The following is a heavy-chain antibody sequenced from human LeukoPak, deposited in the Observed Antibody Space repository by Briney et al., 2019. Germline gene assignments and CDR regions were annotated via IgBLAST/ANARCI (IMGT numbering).Heavy chain of an antibody. Sequence: GKSLRLSCAASGFSFSNYDMHWVRQAPGKGLEWVAIIWFDGSAKYYGDSVRGRFTVSRDNFKNSLYLQMNSLRVEDTAVYYCARDLNREDFDYWGQGTLVAGSS. D-gene: IGHD1-14*01. J-gene: IGHJ4*02. CDR3: ARDLNREDFDY. CDR2: IWFDGSAK. V-gene: IGHV3-33*01. CDR1: GFSFSNYD.